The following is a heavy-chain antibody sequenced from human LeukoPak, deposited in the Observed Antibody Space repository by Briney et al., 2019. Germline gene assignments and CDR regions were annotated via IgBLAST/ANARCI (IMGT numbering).Heavy chain of an antibody. Sequence: GGSLRLSCAASGFTFSSYWMSWVRQTPGKGLEWVSYISSSGSTIYYADSVKGRFTISRDNAKNSLYLQMNSLRAEDTAVYYCAREIVLGMATINGAFDIWGQGTMVTVSS. CDR2: ISSSGSTI. V-gene: IGHV3-48*04. CDR1: GFTFSSYW. D-gene: IGHD5-24*01. CDR3: AREIVLGMATINGAFDI. J-gene: IGHJ3*02.